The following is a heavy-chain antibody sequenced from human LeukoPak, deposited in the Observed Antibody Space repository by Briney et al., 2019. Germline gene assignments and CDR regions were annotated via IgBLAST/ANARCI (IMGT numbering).Heavy chain of an antibody. CDR3: ASWGEGALDN. CDR2: ISTSTTTI. D-gene: IGHD1-26*01. V-gene: IGHV3-48*01. J-gene: IGHJ4*02. CDR1: GFTFSSYS. Sequence: GGSLRLSCEASGFTFSSYSMNWVRQAPGKGLERISYISTSTTTIYYANSVKGRFTIPRDNAKKSLYLQMNSLRVEDTGVYYCASWGEGALDNWGQGTLVTVSS.